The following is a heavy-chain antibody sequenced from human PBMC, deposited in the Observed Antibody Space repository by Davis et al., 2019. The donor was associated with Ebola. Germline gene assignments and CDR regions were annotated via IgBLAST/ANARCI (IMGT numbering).Heavy chain of an antibody. J-gene: IGHJ4*02. CDR1: GFTFSSYW. CDR3: AKASAGYSSSWELDY. D-gene: IGHD6-13*01. CDR2: INSDGSST. Sequence: GESLKISCAASGFTFSSYWMHWVRQAPGKGLVWVSRINSDGSSTSYADSVKGRFTISRDNAKNSLYLQMNSLRAEDMALYYCAKASAGYSSSWELDYWGQGTLVTVSS. V-gene: IGHV3-74*01.